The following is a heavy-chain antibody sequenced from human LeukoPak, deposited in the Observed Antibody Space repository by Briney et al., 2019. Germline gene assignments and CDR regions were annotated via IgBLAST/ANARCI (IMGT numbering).Heavy chain of an antibody. Sequence: GASVKVSCKASGGTFSSYAISWVRQAPGQGLEWMGWINPNSGGTNYAQKFQGRVTMTRDTSISTAYMELSRLRSDDTAVYYCARALEATDYDYWGQGTLVTVSS. D-gene: IGHD5-12*01. V-gene: IGHV1-2*02. CDR3: ARALEATDYDY. CDR2: INPNSGGT. CDR1: GGTFSSYA. J-gene: IGHJ4*02.